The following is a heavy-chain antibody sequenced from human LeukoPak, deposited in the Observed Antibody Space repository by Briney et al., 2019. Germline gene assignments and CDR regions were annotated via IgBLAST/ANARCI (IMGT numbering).Heavy chain of an antibody. CDR1: GYTFTGYY. CDR3: ARDRLIFLQLPTLLDY. V-gene: IGHV1-2*02. J-gene: IGHJ4*02. CDR2: INPNSGGT. Sequence: ASVKVSCKASGYTFTGYYMHWVRQAPGQGLEWMGWINPNSGGTNYAQKFQGRVTMTRDTSISTAYMELSRLRSDDTAVYYCARDRLIFLQLPTLLDYWGQGTLVTVSS. D-gene: IGHD5-24*01.